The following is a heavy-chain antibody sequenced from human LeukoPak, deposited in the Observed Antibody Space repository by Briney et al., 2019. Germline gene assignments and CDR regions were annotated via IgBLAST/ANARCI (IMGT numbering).Heavy chain of an antibody. CDR2: ISYDGRNE. Sequence: GGSLRLSCAASGFTFSDYGMHWVRQAPGKGLEWVAVISYDGRNERYADSVKGRFTISRDNSKNTLYLQMNCLRVEDTAVYYCARGIPADYWGQGTLVTVSS. J-gene: IGHJ4*02. CDR1: GFTFSDYG. CDR3: ARGIPADY. V-gene: IGHV3-30*03.